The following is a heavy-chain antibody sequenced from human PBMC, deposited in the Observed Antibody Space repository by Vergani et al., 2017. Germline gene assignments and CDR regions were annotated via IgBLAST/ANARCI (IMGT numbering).Heavy chain of an antibody. J-gene: IGHJ6*03. V-gene: IGHV4-61*10. D-gene: IGHD2-2*01. CDR3: AREGSTSNYYYYYMDV. CDR1: GGSVSSGSYY. Sequence: QVQLQESGPGLVKPSETLSLTCTVSGGSVSSGSYYWSWIRQPAGKGLEWIGYIYYSGSTNYNPSLKSRVTISVDTSKNQFSLKLSSVTAADTAVYYCAREGSTSNYYYYYMDVWGEGTTVTVSS. CDR2: IYYSGST.